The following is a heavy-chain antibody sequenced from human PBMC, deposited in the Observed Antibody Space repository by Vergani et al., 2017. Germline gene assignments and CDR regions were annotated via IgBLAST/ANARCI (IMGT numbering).Heavy chain of an antibody. Sequence: QVQLVQSGAEVKKPGSSVKVSCKASGGTFSSYTISWVRQAPGQGLEWMGWINPNSGGTNYAQKFQGRVTMTRDTSISTAYMELSRLRSDDTAVYYCATAHWNHGGYWGQGTLVTVSS. CDR1: GGTFSSYT. CDR2: INPNSGGT. D-gene: IGHD1-1*01. J-gene: IGHJ4*02. V-gene: IGHV1-2*02. CDR3: ATAHWNHGGY.